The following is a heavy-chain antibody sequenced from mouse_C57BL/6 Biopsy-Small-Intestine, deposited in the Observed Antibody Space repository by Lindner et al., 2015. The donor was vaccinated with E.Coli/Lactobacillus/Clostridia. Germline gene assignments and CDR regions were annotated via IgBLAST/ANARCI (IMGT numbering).Heavy chain of an antibody. V-gene: IGHV1-84*02. Sequence: SVKVSCKASGYTFTDYEINWVRQAPGQGLEWMAWMNPERGSSSSAQKFQGRVTLTRDTSTSTAYMELTSLTSKDTAVYYCARVRDGPNFGFGYWGQGALVTVAS. CDR3: ARVRDGPNFGFGY. CDR2: MNPERGSS. CDR1: GYTFTDYE. D-gene: IGHD1-1*01. J-gene: IGHJ4*01.